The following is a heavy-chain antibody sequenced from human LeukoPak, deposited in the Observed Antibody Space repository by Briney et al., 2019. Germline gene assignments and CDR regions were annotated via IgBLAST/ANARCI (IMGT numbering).Heavy chain of an antibody. V-gene: IGHV3-23*01. CDR3: AKRWGSPYYFDY. J-gene: IGHJ4*02. D-gene: IGHD3-16*01. CDR1: GFTFSTYA. CDR2: LGASGATT. Sequence: PGGSLRLSCVASGFTFSTYAMTWVRQAPGKGLEWVSALGASGATTYYADSVKGRFTISRDNSKNTLYLQMNSLRAEDTAVYYCAKRWGSPYYFDYWGQGTLVTVSS.